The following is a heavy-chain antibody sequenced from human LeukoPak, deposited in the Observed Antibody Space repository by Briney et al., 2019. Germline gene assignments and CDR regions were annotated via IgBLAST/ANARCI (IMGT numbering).Heavy chain of an antibody. Sequence: SETLSLTCTVSGGSISSSSYYWGWIRQPPGKGLEWIGSIYYSGSTYYNPSLKSRVTISVDTSKNQFSLKLSSVTAADTAVYYCSRLPYSSPYSNDWGHVPLVTVSS. V-gene: IGHV4-39*07. J-gene: IGHJ4*01. D-gene: IGHD6-13*01. CDR2: IYYSGST. CDR3: SRLPYSSPYSND. CDR1: GGSISSSSYY.